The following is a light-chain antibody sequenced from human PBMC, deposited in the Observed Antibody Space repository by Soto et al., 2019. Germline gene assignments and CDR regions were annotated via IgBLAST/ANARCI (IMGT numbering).Light chain of an antibody. V-gene: IGLV1-51*01. CDR1: TSNIGNNY. CDR3: GAWDSSLSGVL. Sequence: QSVLTQPPSVSAAPGQQVTISCSGETSNIGNNYVSWYQQLPGTAPKLLIYDPNNRPSGIPDRFSGSKSGTSATLGITGLQTGDEAVYYCGAWDSSLSGVLFGGGTKLTVL. CDR2: DPN. J-gene: IGLJ2*01.